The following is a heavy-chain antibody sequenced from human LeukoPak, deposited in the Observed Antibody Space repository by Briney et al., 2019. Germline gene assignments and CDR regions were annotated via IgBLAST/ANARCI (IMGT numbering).Heavy chain of an antibody. CDR3: AREGGTYYHTNWFDP. V-gene: IGHV3-20*04. D-gene: IGHD3-10*01. CDR1: GFTFDDYG. Sequence: GGSLRLSCAASGFTFDDYGMSWVRQAPGKGLEWVSGINWNGGSTGYADSVKGRFTISRDNAKNSLYLQMNSLRAEDTALYYCAREGGTYYHTNWFDPWGQGTLVTVSS. J-gene: IGHJ5*02. CDR2: INWNGGST.